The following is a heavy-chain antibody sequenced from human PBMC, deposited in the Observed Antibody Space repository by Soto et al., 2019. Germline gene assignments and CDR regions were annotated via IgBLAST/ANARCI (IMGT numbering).Heavy chain of an antibody. V-gene: IGHV3-21*01. Sequence: EVQLVESGGGLVKPGGSLRLSCAASGFTFSSYSMNWVRQAPGKGLEWVSSISSSSSYIYYADSVKGRFTISRDNAKNSLYLLMNSLRAEDTAVYYCARDVYSSSRYFDYWGQGTLVTVSS. D-gene: IGHD6-6*01. CDR3: ARDVYSSSRYFDY. J-gene: IGHJ4*02. CDR2: ISSSSSYI. CDR1: GFTFSSYS.